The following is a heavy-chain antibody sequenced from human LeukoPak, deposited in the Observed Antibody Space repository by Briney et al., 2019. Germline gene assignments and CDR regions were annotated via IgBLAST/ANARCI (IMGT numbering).Heavy chain of an antibody. V-gene: IGHV3-11*06. CDR2: ISSSSSYT. J-gene: IGHJ4*02. CDR3: ARVKGPKRSAGDY. Sequence: GGSLRLSCAASGCTFSDYYMSWIRQAPGKGLEWVSYISSSSSYTNYADSVKGRFTISRDNAKNSLYLQMNSLRAEDTAVYYCARVKGPKRSAGDYWGQGTLVTVSS. D-gene: IGHD6-19*01. CDR1: GCTFSDYY.